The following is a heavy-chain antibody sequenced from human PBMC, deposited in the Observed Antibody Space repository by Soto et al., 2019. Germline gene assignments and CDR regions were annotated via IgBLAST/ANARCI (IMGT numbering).Heavy chain of an antibody. CDR3: ARGRYGDY. CDR2: ISAHNGNT. Sequence: QVHLVQSGAEVKKPGASVKVSCKGSGYTFTSYGITWVRQAPGQVLGWMGWISAHNGNTDYAQKLQGRVTVTRDTPTSAAYMELRSLRSDDTAVYYWARGRYGDYWGQGALVTVSS. J-gene: IGHJ4*02. V-gene: IGHV1-18*01. CDR1: GYTFTSYG. D-gene: IGHD1-1*01.